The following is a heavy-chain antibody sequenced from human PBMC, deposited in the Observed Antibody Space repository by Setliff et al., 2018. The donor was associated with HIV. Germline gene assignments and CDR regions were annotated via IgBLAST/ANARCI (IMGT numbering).Heavy chain of an antibody. J-gene: IGHJ4*02. CDR2: IRYDGSNK. CDR3: AKDHESSGWFRGYIDY. D-gene: IGHD6-19*01. V-gene: IGHV3-30*02. CDR1: GFTFSNYG. Sequence: PGGSLRLSCAASGFTFSNYGMHWVRQAPGKGLEWVAFIRYDGSNKYYADSVKGRFTISRDNSKNTLDLQMNSLRAEDTAVYYCAKDHESSGWFRGYIDYWGPGTLVTVSS.